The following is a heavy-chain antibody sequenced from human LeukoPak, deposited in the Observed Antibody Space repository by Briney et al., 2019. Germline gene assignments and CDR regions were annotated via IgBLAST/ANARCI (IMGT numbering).Heavy chain of an antibody. D-gene: IGHD2-15*01. CDR2: IYYSGST. J-gene: IGHJ6*03. CDR1: GGSIRNYY. V-gene: IGHV4-59*01. CDR3: ARAPRVEGYYYMDV. Sequence: PSETLSLTCTVSGGSIRNYYWSWIRQPPGKGLEWIGYIYYSGSTNYNPSLKSRVTISVDTSKNQFSLKLSSVTAADTAVYYCARAPRVEGYYYMDVWGKGTTVTVSS.